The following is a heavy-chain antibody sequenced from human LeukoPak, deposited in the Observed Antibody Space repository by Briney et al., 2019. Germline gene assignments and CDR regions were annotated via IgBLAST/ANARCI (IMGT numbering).Heavy chain of an antibody. D-gene: IGHD5-24*01. J-gene: IGHJ4*02. V-gene: IGHV3-66*01. CDR2: IYSGGST. CDR1: GFTVSNNY. Sequence: GGSLTLSCAASGFTVSNNYMRWVRQAPGKGLEWVSLIYSGGSTYYADSVKGRFIISRDNSKNTLYLQMNSLRAEDTAVYYCAKDRRELDYWGQGTLVTVSS. CDR3: AKDRRELDY.